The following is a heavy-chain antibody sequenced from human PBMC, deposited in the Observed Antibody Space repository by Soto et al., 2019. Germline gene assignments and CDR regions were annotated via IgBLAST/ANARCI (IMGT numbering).Heavy chain of an antibody. J-gene: IGHJ4*02. D-gene: IGHD2-15*01. V-gene: IGHV3-30*03. CDR3: ATGQYCSGGSCYFNPSDY. CDR1: GFTFSSYG. CDR2: ISYDGSYK. Sequence: QVQLVESGGGVVQPGRSLRLSCGASGFTFSSYGMHWVRQAPGKGLEWVAGISYDGSYKYYADSVKGRCTISRDNSKNTLYVQMNRLRAEDTAVYYCATGQYCSGGSCYFNPSDYWGQGTLVTVSS.